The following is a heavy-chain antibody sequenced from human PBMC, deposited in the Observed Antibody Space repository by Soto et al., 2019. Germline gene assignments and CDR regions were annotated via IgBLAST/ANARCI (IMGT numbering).Heavy chain of an antibody. D-gene: IGHD3-3*01. J-gene: IGHJ4*02. Sequence: ASVKVSCKASGYTFTSYGISWVRQAPGQRLEWMGWISAYNGNTNYAQKLQGRVTMTTDTSTSTAYMELRSLRSDDTAVYYCARVSGDFWSGYYTPSPDYWGQGTLVTVSS. CDR3: ARVSGDFWSGYYTPSPDY. CDR2: ISAYNGNT. CDR1: GYTFTSYG. V-gene: IGHV1-18*01.